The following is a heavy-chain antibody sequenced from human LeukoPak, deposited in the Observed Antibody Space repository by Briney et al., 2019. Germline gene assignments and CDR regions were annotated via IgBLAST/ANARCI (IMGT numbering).Heavy chain of an antibody. CDR1: GFTFSSYS. Sequence: GGSLRLSCAASGFTFSSYSMNWVRQAPGKGLEWVSSISSSSNYIYYADSVKGRFTISRDNAKNSLYLQMNSLRAEDTAVYYCARVYSSSWYGEVDYWGQGTLVTVSS. CDR2: ISSSSNYI. V-gene: IGHV3-21*01. CDR3: ARVYSSSWYGEVDY. D-gene: IGHD6-13*01. J-gene: IGHJ4*02.